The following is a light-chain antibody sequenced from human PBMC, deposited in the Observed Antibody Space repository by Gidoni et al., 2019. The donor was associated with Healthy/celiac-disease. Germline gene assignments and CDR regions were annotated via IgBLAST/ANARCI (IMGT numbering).Light chain of an antibody. Sequence: DVQMTQSPSSLSASVGDRVTITCQASQDIRKYLNWYQQKPGKAPKLLLYDASHLETGVPSRLSGSGSGTDFTFTIRSLQPEDIATYYCQQYDNLPYTXGXGTKLEIK. V-gene: IGKV1-33*01. CDR2: DAS. J-gene: IGKJ2*01. CDR1: QDIRKY. CDR3: QQYDNLPYT.